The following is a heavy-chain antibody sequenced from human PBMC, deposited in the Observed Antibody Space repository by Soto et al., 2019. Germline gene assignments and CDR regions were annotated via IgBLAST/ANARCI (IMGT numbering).Heavy chain of an antibody. D-gene: IGHD2-2*01. CDR1: GFTVSAYY. CDR2: TYNDGTTT. CDR3: ARYQPPAHYSGRSPYSVAGDYWYLDL. Sequence: EVQLVESGGALVQPGGSLRLSCEASGFTVSAYYMTWVRQAPGKGLEWVSVTYNDGTTTHYADSVKGRFAISRDNSRNTVYLQMDSLGVEDTAMYFCARYQPPAHYSGRSPYSVAGDYWYLDLWGRGTLVSVSS. V-gene: IGHV3-66*01. J-gene: IGHJ2*01.